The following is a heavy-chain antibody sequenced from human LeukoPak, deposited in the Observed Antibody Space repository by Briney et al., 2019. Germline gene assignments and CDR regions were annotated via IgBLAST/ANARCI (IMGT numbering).Heavy chain of an antibody. D-gene: IGHD3-10*01. Sequence: GGSLRLSCAASGFTFSSYAMHWVRQAPGKGLEWVSSISNIIGDIYYADSVKGRFTISRDNSKNTLYLQMNSLRAEDTAVYYCARRRDGTMVRGVIRDSYGMDVWGQGATVTVSS. CDR1: GFTFSSYA. J-gene: IGHJ6*02. V-gene: IGHV3-21*04. CDR3: ARRRDGTMVRGVIRDSYGMDV. CDR2: ISNIIGDI.